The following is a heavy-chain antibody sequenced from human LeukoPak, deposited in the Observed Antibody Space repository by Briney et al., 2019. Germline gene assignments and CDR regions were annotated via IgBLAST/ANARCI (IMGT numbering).Heavy chain of an antibody. CDR2: MNPNSGNT. CDR1: GGTFSSYA. CDR3: ARGGYYDSSGYYFAPFLNWFDP. J-gene: IGHJ5*02. D-gene: IGHD3-22*01. V-gene: IGHV1-8*02. Sequence: ASVKVSCKASGGTFSSYAISWVRRATGQGLEWMGWMNPNSGNTGYAQKFQGRVTMTRNTSISTAYMELSSLRSEDTAVYYCARGGYYDSSGYYFAPFLNWFDPWGQGTLVTVSS.